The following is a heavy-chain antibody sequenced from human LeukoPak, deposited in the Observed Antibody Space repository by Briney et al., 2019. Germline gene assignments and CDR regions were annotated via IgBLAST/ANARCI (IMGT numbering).Heavy chain of an antibody. J-gene: IGHJ4*02. CDR1: GVSMSVYD. CDR3: ARHKYIVLNFFGY. CDR2: IYYSGRT. D-gene: IGHD3-9*01. Sequence: PSETLSLTCSVSGVSMSVYDWSWIRQSPGKGLEWIGYIYYSGRTNCSPSLKSRVTMSVDTSKKQFSLSLNSVTAADTAVYLCARHKYIVLNFFGYWGQGALVTVSS. V-gene: IGHV4-59*08.